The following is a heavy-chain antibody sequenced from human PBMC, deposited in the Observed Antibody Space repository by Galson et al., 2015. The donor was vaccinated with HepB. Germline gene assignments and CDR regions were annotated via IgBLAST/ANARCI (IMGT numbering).Heavy chain of an antibody. CDR3: ARDGVGIVGIYDPPNMDV. CDR1: GYTFTSYY. V-gene: IGHV1-46*01. J-gene: IGHJ4*02. D-gene: IGHD1-26*01. Sequence: SVKVSCKASGYTFTSYYMHWVRQAPGQGLEWMGIINPSGGSTSYAQKFQGRVAMTRDTSTSTVYMELSSLRSEDTAVYYCARDGVGIVGIYDPPNMDVWGQGTLVTVSS. CDR2: INPSGGST.